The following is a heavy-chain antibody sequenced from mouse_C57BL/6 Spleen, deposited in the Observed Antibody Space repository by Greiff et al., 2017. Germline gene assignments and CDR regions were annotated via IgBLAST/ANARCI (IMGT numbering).Heavy chain of an antibody. CDR1: GYTFTSYW. J-gene: IGHJ4*01. V-gene: IGHV1-55*01. Sequence: QVQLQQPGAELVKPGASVKMSCKASGYTFTSYWITWVQQRPGQGLEWIGDIYPGSGSTNYNEKFKSKATLTVDTSSSTAYMQLSSLTSEDSAVYYCARSVNYYGSSHYAMDYWGQGTSVTVAS. CDR3: ARSVNYYGSSHYAMDY. D-gene: IGHD1-1*01. CDR2: IYPGSGST.